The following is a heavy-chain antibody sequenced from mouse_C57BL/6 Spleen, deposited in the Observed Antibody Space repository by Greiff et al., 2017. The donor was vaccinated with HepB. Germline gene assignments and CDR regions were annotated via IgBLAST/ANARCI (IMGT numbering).Heavy chain of an antibody. CDR3: ARLGYDYYGSSYDFDY. CDR2: IDPSDSYT. Sequence: QVQLQQPGAELVRPGTSVKLSCKASGYTFTSYWMHWVKQRPGQGLEWIGVIDPSDSYTNYNQKFTGKANLTVDTSSSTAYMQLSSLTSEESAVYYCARLGYDYYGSSYDFDYWGQGTTLTVSS. CDR1: GYTFTSYW. J-gene: IGHJ2*01. V-gene: IGHV1-59*01. D-gene: IGHD1-1*01.